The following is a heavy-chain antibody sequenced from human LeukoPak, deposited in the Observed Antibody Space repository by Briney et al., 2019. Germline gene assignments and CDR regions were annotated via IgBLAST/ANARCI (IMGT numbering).Heavy chain of an antibody. CDR2: IYYSGST. D-gene: IGHD3-9*01. CDR1: GVSISSSSYY. CDR3: LSYYDILTGYFQ. V-gene: IGHV4-39*01. J-gene: IGHJ4*02. Sequence: SETLSLTCTVSGVSISSSSYYWGWIRPPQGKGLEWIGSIYYSGSTYSNPSLKSRVTISVDTSKNQFSLKLSSVTAADTAVYYCLSYYDILTGYFQWGEGTHVTVSS.